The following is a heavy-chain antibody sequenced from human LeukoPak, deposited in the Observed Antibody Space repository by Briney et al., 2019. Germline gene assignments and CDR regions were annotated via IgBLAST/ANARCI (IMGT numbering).Heavy chain of an antibody. J-gene: IGHJ3*02. D-gene: IGHD6-13*01. CDR1: GYRFTSYW. CDR2: IYPGDSDT. CDR3: ARLLAAAGTNAFDI. Sequence: GASLKISCKGSGYRFTSYWIGWVRQMPGKGLEWMGIIYPGDSDTRYSPSFQGQVTISADKSISTAYLQWSSLKASDTAMYYCARLLAAAGTNAFDIWGQGTMVTVSS. V-gene: IGHV5-51*01.